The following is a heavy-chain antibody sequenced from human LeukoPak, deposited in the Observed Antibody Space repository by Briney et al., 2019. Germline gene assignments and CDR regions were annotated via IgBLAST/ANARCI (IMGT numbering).Heavy chain of an antibody. Sequence: ASVKVSCKASGYTFTGYYMHWVRQAPGQGLEWMGWINPNSGGTNYAQKFQGRVTMTRDTSISTAYMELSRLRSDDTAVYYCARGITMVRGVWNTKMDVWGKGTTVTVSS. CDR1: GYTFTGYY. J-gene: IGHJ6*04. CDR2: INPNSGGT. CDR3: ARGITMVRGVWNTKMDV. V-gene: IGHV1-2*02. D-gene: IGHD3-10*01.